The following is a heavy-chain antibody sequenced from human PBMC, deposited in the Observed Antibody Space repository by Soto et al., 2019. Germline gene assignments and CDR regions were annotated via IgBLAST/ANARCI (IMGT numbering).Heavy chain of an antibody. CDR1: GGTFSSYA. D-gene: IGHD2-2*01. CDR3: ARASGGVVPAAMLDYYYYGMDV. Sequence: ASVKVSCKASGGTFSSYAISWVRQAPGQGLEWMGGIIPIFGTANYAQKFQGRVTITADKSTSTAYMELSSLRSEDTAVYYCARASGGVVPAAMLDYYYYGMDVWGQGTTVTVSS. V-gene: IGHV1-69*06. CDR2: IIPIFGTA. J-gene: IGHJ6*02.